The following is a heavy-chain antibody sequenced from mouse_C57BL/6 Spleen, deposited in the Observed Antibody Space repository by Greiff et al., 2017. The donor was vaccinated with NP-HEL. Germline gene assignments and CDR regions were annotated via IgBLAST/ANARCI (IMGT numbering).Heavy chain of an antibody. Sequence: QVQLQQSGAELARPGASVKMSCKASGYTFTSYTMHWVKQRPGQGLEWIGYINPSSGYTKYNQKFKDKATLTADKSSSTAYMQLSSLTSEDSAVYYCARSEDDDYDVWFAYWGQGTLVTVSA. CDR3: ARSEDDDYDVWFAY. J-gene: IGHJ3*01. D-gene: IGHD2-4*01. V-gene: IGHV1-4*01. CDR2: INPSSGYT. CDR1: GYTFTSYT.